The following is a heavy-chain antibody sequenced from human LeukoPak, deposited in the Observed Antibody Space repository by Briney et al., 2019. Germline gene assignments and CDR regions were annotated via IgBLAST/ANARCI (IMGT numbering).Heavy chain of an antibody. CDR2: INCNGGTI. D-gene: IGHD5/OR15-5a*01. CDR3: AKDKVSIPYGMDV. CDR1: GFTFDDYA. J-gene: IGHJ6*02. V-gene: IGHV3-9*01. Sequence: PGRSLRLSCAASGFTFDDYAMHWVRLAPGKDLEWISCINCNGGTIVYADPVKGRFSISRDNAKNTLYLQMDSLRPDDTALYFCAKDKVSIPYGMDVWGQGTTVIVSS.